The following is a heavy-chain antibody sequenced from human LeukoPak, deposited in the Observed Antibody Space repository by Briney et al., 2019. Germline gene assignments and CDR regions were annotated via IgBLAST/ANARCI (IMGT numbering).Heavy chain of an antibody. D-gene: IGHD5-18*01. J-gene: IGHJ4*02. Sequence: PSETLSLTCAVYGGSFSGYYWSWIRQPPEKGLEWIGEINHSKSTNYNPSLKSRVTISVDTSKNQFSLKLSSVTAADTAVYYCARHRGGYSYGNFDYWGQGTLVTVSS. CDR1: GGSFSGYY. CDR2: INHSKST. V-gene: IGHV4-34*01. CDR3: ARHRGGYSYGNFDY.